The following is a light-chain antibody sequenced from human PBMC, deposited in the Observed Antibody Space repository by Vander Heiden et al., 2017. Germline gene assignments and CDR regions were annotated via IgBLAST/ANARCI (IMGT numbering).Light chain of an antibody. CDR3: QQYNNWPPIT. J-gene: IGKJ5*01. CDR1: RNIDNT. CDR2: NGV. V-gene: IGKV3-15*01. Sequence: EIVMTQSPATLSVSPGHRAPPSCRASRNIDNTLAWYQQKPGQSPWLLIYNGVTRATGVPARFRASGSGTEFTLTISSLQSEDFAIYYCQQYNNWPPITFGQGTRLEIK.